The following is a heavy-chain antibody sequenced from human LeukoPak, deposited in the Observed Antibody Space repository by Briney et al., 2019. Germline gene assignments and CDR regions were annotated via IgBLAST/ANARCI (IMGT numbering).Heavy chain of an antibody. CDR1: GYSISRGYY. Sequence: AETLSLTCTVSGYSISRGYYWGWIRQPPGRGLEWFGIIYHSGSTYYNPSLKSRVTISVDTSKNQFSLKLSSVTAADTAVYYCARDGYYDFWSGYLGYYYYYMDVWGKGTTVTVSS. D-gene: IGHD3-3*01. J-gene: IGHJ6*03. V-gene: IGHV4-38-2*02. CDR3: ARDGYYDFWSGYLGYYYYYMDV. CDR2: IYHSGST.